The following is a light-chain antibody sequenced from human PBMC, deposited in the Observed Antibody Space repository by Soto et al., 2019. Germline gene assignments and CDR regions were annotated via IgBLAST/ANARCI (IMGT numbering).Light chain of an antibody. CDR1: QSVSTY. Sequence: IVSRQAPPTLALSAGERATLSCRASQSVSTYLAWYQQKPGQPPSLLIYDASNRATDIPARFSGSGSGTDFILTISSLEPEDLAVYYCQQRIKWPPTFGPGTKVDIK. J-gene: IGKJ3*01. CDR2: DAS. CDR3: QQRIKWPPT. V-gene: IGKV3-11*01.